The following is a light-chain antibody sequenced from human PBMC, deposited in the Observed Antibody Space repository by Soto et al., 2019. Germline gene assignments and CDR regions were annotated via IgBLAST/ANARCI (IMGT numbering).Light chain of an antibody. J-gene: IGKJ1*01. V-gene: IGKV3-20*01. CDR3: QQYGSSPWT. Sequence: EIVLTQSPVTLSLSPGERATLSCRASQSVSNRYLAWYQQRPGQAPRLLIWGASSKTPGIPDRISGTGSGTDFTLTMSRLEPEDFAVYYCQQYGSSPWTFGQGTKVEIK. CDR2: GAS. CDR1: QSVSNRY.